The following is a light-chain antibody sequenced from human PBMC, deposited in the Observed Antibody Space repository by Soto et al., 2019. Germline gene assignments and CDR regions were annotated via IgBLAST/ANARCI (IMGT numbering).Light chain of an antibody. CDR2: GAS. CDR1: QSVSSSY. Sequence: EIVLTQSPGTLSLSPGERATLSCRASQSVSSSYLAWYQQKPGQAPRLLIYGASSRATGIPDRFSGSGSGTDFTLTISRLEPEDFAVYYCQPYGSSPSYTFGHGTKLEIK. V-gene: IGKV3-20*01. CDR3: QPYGSSPSYT. J-gene: IGKJ2*01.